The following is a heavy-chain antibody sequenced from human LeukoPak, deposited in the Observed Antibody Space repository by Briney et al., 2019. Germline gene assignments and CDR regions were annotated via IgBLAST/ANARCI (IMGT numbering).Heavy chain of an antibody. CDR1: GFTFSSYA. CDR2: ISGSGGST. Sequence: GGSLRLSCAASGFTFSSYAMSWVRQAPGKGLEWVSAISGSGGSTYYADSVKGRFTISRDNSKNTLYLQMNSLRAEDTAVYYRAKAGHYYDSSGYHWGQGTLVTVSS. CDR3: AKAGHYYDSSGYH. D-gene: IGHD3-22*01. V-gene: IGHV3-23*01. J-gene: IGHJ4*02.